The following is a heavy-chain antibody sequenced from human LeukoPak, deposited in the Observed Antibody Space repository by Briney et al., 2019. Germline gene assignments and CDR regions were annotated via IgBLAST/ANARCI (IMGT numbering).Heavy chain of an antibody. Sequence: PSETLSLTCTVSGGSISSSSYYWGWIRQPPGKGLEWIANIYYNGNTYFNASLKSRVTISIDTSKNQFSLKLSSVTAADTAVYYCASRAGGNSPGDNWFDPWGQGTLVTVSS. CDR1: GGSISSSSYY. V-gene: IGHV4-39*01. CDR3: ASRAGGNSPGDNWFDP. CDR2: IYYNGNT. J-gene: IGHJ5*02. D-gene: IGHD4-23*01.